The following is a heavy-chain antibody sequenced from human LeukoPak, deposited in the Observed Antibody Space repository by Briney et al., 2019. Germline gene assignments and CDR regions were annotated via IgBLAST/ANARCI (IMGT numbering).Heavy chain of an antibody. CDR1: GFTFSNYA. D-gene: IGHD2/OR15-2a*01. CDR2: ISGSGGIT. V-gene: IGHV3-23*01. CDR3: AKGVYGSRWPD. Sequence: PGASLRLSCAASGFTFSNYAMNWVRQAPGKGLEWVSHISGSGGITYYADSVKGRFTISRDNAKSTLYLQMNSLRAGDTAVYYCAKGVYGSRWPDWGQGPLVTVSS. J-gene: IGHJ4*02.